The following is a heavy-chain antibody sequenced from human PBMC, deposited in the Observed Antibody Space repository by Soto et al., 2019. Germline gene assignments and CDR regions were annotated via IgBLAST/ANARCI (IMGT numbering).Heavy chain of an antibody. V-gene: IGHV4-59*01. J-gene: IGHJ4*02. CDR3: ARTPNYYGSGSYLHH. D-gene: IGHD3-10*01. Sequence: PSGTLALPSTVSIASLSSYYWSWVRLPSPKGLEWIGYISYSGSTNYNPSLKSRVTMSVDTSKNQFSLKLSSVTAADTAVYYCARTPNYYGSGSYLHHWGQGTLVTVSS. CDR2: ISYSGST. CDR1: IASLSSYY.